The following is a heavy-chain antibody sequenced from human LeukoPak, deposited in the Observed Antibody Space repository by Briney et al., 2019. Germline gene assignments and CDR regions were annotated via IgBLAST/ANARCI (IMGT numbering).Heavy chain of an antibody. J-gene: IGHJ4*02. Sequence: PSETLSLTCAVYGGSFSGYYWSWIRQPPGKGLEWIGEINHSGSTNYNPSLKSRVTISVDTSKNQFSLKLSSVTAADTAVYYCAISYSSSWYDYWGQGTLVTVSS. CDR2: INHSGST. V-gene: IGHV4-34*01. CDR3: AISYSSSWYDY. D-gene: IGHD6-13*01. CDR1: GGSFSGYY.